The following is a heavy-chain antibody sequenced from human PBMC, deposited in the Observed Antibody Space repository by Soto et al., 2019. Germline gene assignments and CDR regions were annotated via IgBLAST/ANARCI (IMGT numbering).Heavy chain of an antibody. CDR1: GFTFSSYG. V-gene: IGHV3-30*18. CDR2: ISYDGSNK. Sequence: PWGSLRLSCAASGFTFSSYGIHWVRQAPSKGLEWVAVISYDGSNKYYADSVKGRFTISRDNSKNTLYLQMTSLRAECSAVYYCAKLWYGESQLDYWGQGTLVTVSS. J-gene: IGHJ4*02. D-gene: IGHD3-10*01. CDR3: AKLWYGESQLDY.